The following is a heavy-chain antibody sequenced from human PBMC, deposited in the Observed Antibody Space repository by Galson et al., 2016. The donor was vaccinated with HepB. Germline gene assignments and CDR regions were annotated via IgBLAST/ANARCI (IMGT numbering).Heavy chain of an antibody. V-gene: IGHV1-69*10. D-gene: IGHD5/OR15-5a*01. CDR2: ITPILGTT. J-gene: IGHJ4*02. Sequence: SVKVSCKASGGTFSNYVIGWVRQAPGQGLEWVGGITPILGTTNYAQKFQGRVTINADKSTSTAYMDLSSLRSDDTAVYYCARLDVYGYPYYVDNWGQGTLVTVSS. CDR3: ARLDVYGYPYYVDN. CDR1: GGTFSNYV.